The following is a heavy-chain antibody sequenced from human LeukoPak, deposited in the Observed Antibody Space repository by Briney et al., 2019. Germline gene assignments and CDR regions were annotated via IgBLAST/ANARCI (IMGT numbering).Heavy chain of an antibody. CDR1: GGSFSGYY. CDR3: ARDSSSWYPDY. J-gene: IGHJ4*02. CDR2: IYYSGST. D-gene: IGHD6-13*01. Sequence: SETLSLTCAVYGGSFSGYYWSWIRQPPGKGLEWIGYIYYSGSTNYNPSLKSRVTISVDTSKNQFSLKLSSVTAADTAVYYCARDSSSWYPDYWGQGTLVTVSS. V-gene: IGHV4-59*01.